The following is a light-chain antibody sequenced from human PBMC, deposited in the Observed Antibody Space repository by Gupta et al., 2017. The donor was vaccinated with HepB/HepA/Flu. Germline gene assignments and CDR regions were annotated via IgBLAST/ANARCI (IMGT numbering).Light chain of an antibody. V-gene: IGKV3D-11*02. Sequence: EMGLTHPPPTLSLSQGERATLSCRASQSVRNYLAWYQQKPGQAPRLLIYDASNRATDIPARFSGSGPGPDFTLTISSLEPEDFAIYYCQQRSDWPYTFGQGTKLEIK. CDR1: QSVRNY. CDR2: DAS. CDR3: QQRSDWPYT. J-gene: IGKJ2*01.